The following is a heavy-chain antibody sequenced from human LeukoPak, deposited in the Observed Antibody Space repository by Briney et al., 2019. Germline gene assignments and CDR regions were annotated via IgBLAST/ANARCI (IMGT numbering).Heavy chain of an antibody. CDR1: GFTVSGAS. CDR2: ISYSGANS. J-gene: IGHJ3*01. CDR3: ARDMQLST. D-gene: IGHD3-16*02. V-gene: IGHV3-23*01. Sequence: GGSLTLSYAASGFTVSGASMRWARQAPGEGLEWVSRISYSGANSYYTDSVRGRITISRDNSKDTLFLQMNSLRAEDTAIYYCARDMQLSTWGLGTMVTVSS.